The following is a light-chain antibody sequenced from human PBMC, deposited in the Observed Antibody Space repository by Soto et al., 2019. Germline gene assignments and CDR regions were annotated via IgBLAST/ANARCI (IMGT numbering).Light chain of an antibody. CDR2: KSS. V-gene: IGKV1-5*03. CDR3: QQYNSYWT. Sequence: DIQMTQSPSTLSASVGDRVTITCRASQSIGRWLAWYQQKPGKAPKLLIYKSSSLESGVPSRFSGSGSGTEFTLTISSLQPDDFATYYCQQYNSYWTFGQGTKVESK. CDR1: QSIGRW. J-gene: IGKJ1*01.